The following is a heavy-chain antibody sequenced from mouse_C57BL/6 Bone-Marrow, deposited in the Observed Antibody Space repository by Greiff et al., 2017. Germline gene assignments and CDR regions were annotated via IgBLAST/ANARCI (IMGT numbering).Heavy chain of an antibody. CDR3: ARDYFDY. CDR2: IDPSDSYT. CDR1: GYTFTSYW. Sequence: VQLQQPGAELVMPGASVKLSCKASGYTFTSYWMHWVKQRPGQGLEWIGEIDPSDSYTNYNQKFKGKSTLTVDKSSSTAYLQLSSLTSEDSAVYYCARDYFDYWGQGTTLTVSS. J-gene: IGHJ2*01. V-gene: IGHV1-69*01.